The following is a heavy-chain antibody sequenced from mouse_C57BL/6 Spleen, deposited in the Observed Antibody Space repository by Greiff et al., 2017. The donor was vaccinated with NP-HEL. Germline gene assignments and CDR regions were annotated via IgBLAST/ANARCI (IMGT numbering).Heavy chain of an antibody. CDR1: GYAFSSYW. CDR3: ARKDLTYSNYWFAY. Sequence: VKLQESGAELVKPGASVKISCKASGYAFSSYWMNWVKQRPGKGLEWIGQIYPGDGDTNYNGKFKGKATLTADKSSSTAYMQLSSLTSEDSAVYFCARKDLTYSNYWFAYWGQGTLVTVSA. J-gene: IGHJ3*01. CDR2: IYPGDGDT. D-gene: IGHD2-5*01. V-gene: IGHV1-80*01.